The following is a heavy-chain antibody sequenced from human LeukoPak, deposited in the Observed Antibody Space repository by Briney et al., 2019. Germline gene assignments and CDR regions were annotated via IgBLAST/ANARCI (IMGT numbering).Heavy chain of an antibody. CDR2: INTDGSST. CDR1: GFTFSRYW. J-gene: IGHJ2*01. D-gene: IGHD6-13*01. V-gene: IGHV3-74*01. CDR3: AKGYIIAGRQWYLDL. Sequence: GGSPRLSCTASGFTFSRYWMHWVRQAPGKGLVWVSRINTDGSSTDYADSVKGRFTISRDNAKNMLYLQMNSLRAEDAAVYYCAKGYIIAGRQWYLDLWGRGTLVGVSS.